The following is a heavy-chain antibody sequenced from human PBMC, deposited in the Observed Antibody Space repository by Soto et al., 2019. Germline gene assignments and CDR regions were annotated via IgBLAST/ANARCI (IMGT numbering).Heavy chain of an antibody. J-gene: IGHJ4*02. Sequence: ASVKVSCKASGGTFSSYTISWVRQAPGQGLEWMGRIIPILGIANYAQKFQGRVTITADKSTSTAYMELSSLRSEDTAVYYCARLVIGGCSSTSCYDYWGQGTLVTVSS. CDR2: IIPILGIA. V-gene: IGHV1-69*02. D-gene: IGHD2-2*01. CDR1: GGTFSSYT. CDR3: ARLVIGGCSSTSCYDY.